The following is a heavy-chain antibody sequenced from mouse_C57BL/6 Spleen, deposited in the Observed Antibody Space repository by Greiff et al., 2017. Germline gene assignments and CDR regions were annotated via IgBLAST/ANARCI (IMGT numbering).Heavy chain of an antibody. CDR3: ARKSLYYGSSSLDY. CDR2: IYPGDGDT. Sequence: VKLVESGPELVKPGASVKISCKASGYAFSSSWMNWVKQRPGKGLEWIGRIYPGDGDTNYNGKFKGKATLTADKSSSTAYMQLSSLTSEDSAVYFCARKSLYYGSSSLDYWGQGTTLTVSS. D-gene: IGHD1-1*01. J-gene: IGHJ2*01. CDR1: GYAFSSSW. V-gene: IGHV1-82*01.